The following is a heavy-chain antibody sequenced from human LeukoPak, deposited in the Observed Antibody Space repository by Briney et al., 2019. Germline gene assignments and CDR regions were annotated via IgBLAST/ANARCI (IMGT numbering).Heavy chain of an antibody. CDR1: GYTFTSYY. J-gene: IGHJ6*03. D-gene: IGHD2-2*01. V-gene: IGHV1-46*01. CDR2: INPSGGST. Sequence: VASVKVSCKASGYTFTSYYMHWVRQAPGQGLEWMGIINPSGGSTSYAQKFQGRVTMTRDTSTSTVYMELSSLRSEDTAVYYCAREGTDCSSTSCYYYYYYYMDVWGKGTTVTVSS. CDR3: AREGTDCSSTSCYYYYYYYMDV.